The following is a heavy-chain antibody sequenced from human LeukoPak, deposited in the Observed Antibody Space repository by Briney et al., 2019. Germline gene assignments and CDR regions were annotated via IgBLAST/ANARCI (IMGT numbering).Heavy chain of an antibody. CDR1: GGTFSSYA. D-gene: IGHD3-10*01. CDR2: IIPILGIA. CDR3: AIDLSLVRSNKNY. V-gene: IGHV1-69*04. J-gene: IGHJ4*02. Sequence: GTSVKVSCKASGGTFSSYAISWVRQAPGQGLEWMGRIIPILGIAIYAQKFQGRVTMTEDTSTDTAYMELSSLRSEDTAVYYRAIDLSLVRSNKNYWGQGTLVTVSS.